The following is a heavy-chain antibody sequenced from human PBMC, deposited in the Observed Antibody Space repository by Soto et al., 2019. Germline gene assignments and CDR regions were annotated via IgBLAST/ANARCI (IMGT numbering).Heavy chain of an antibody. J-gene: IGHJ6*02. D-gene: IGHD2-15*01. CDR3: ARDRAGAAYYYYGMDV. V-gene: IGHV4-31*03. Sequence: QVQLQESGPGLVKPSQTLSLTCTVSGGSISSGGYYWSWIRQHPGKGLEWIGYIYYSGSTYYNPSLKSRVTISVDTSKNRFSLKLSSVTAADTAVYYCARDRAGAAYYYYGMDVWGQGTTVTVSS. CDR1: GGSISSGGYY. CDR2: IYYSGST.